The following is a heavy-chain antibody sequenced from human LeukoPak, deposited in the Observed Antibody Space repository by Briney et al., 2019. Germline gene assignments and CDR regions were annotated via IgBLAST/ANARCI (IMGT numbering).Heavy chain of an antibody. CDR3: ARDKRPGIFPPDYFYGMDV. CDR2: ISSSGSTI. D-gene: IGHD3-9*01. Sequence: LRGSWAECGVKVSSLELGWGRQVKRKGLEWVSYISSSGSTIYYADSVKGRFTISRDNAKNSLYLQMNSLRAEDTAVYYCARDKRPGIFPPDYFYGMDVWGQGTTVTVSS. V-gene: IGHV3-48*03. CDR1: GVKVSSLE. J-gene: IGHJ6*02.